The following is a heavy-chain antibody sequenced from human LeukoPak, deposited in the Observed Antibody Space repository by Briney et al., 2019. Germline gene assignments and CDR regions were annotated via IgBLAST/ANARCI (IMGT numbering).Heavy chain of an antibody. CDR1: GFTFSSYS. CDR2: ISSSSSYI. D-gene: IGHD1-1*01. CDR3: AKSRSGSANWALQIFDN. Sequence: GGSLRLSCAASGFTFSSYSMNWVRQAPGKGLEWVSSISSSSSYIYYADSVKGRFTISRDNAKNSLYQQMNSLRAEDTAVYFCAKSRSGSANWALQIFDNWGQGTLVTVSS. V-gene: IGHV3-21*03. J-gene: IGHJ4*02.